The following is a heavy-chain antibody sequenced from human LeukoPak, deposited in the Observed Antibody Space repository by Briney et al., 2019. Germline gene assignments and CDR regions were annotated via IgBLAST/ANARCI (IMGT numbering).Heavy chain of an antibody. CDR3: ARLTRTTKGVDY. J-gene: IGHJ4*02. Sequence: ASGKVSCTASVYTFTSYGTSWVGRAPGQGLEWMGWISAYNGNTNYAQKLQGRVTMTTDTSTSTAYMELRSLRSDDTAVYYCARLTRTTKGVDYWGQGTLVTVSS. CDR2: ISAYNGNT. D-gene: IGHD1-14*01. V-gene: IGHV1-18*01. CDR1: VYTFTSYG.